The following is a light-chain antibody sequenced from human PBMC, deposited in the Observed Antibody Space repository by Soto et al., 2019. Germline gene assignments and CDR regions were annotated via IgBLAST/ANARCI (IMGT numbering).Light chain of an antibody. V-gene: IGLV2-14*01. Sequence: QSALTQPASVSGSPGQSITISCTGTSSDIGRYEYVSWYQQYPGKAPKLIIYDVNNRPSGVSNRFSGSKSGNAASLTISGLQAEDEADYYCNSMTTSSSSRLVFGTGTKLTVL. J-gene: IGLJ1*01. CDR3: NSMTTSSSSRLV. CDR2: DVN. CDR1: SSDIGRYEY.